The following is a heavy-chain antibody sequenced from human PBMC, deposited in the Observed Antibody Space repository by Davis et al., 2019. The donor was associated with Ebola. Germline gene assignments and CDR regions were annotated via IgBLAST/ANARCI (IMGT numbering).Heavy chain of an antibody. V-gene: IGHV3-23*01. CDR2: ISGNADST. CDR1: GFTFGSYA. J-gene: IGHJ4*02. D-gene: IGHD3-3*01. Sequence: GGSLRLSCVASGFTFGSYAMSWVRQAPGKGLEWVSVISGNADSTYYEDSVKGRFTISRDNSKRTLYLQMNSLRAEDTALYYCAKESRITIFGAVEYWGQGTLVTVSS. CDR3: AKESRITIFGAVEY.